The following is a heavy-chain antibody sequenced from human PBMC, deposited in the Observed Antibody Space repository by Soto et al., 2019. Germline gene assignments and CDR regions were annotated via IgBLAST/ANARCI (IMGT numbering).Heavy chain of an antibody. CDR1: GGSISSYY. CDR3: VLQWFGALHGLDAV. D-gene: IGHD3-10*01. V-gene: IGHV4-59*08. CDR2: IYYSGST. J-gene: IGHJ6*02. Sequence: ASETLSLTCTVSGGSISSYYWSWIRQPPGKGLEWIGYIYYSGSTNYNPSLKSRVTISVDTSKNQFSLKLSSVTAADTAVYYCVLQWFGALHGLDAVCGQGTTVPVS.